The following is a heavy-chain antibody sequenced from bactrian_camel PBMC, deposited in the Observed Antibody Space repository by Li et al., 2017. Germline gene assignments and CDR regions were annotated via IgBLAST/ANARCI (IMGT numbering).Heavy chain of an antibody. CDR1: GFTFSHSW. CDR3: ARVRGVVAVGFVDY. Sequence: QVQLVESGGGSAQAGGSLRLSCAVSGFTFSHSWMSWLRQAPGKGLEWVSTISWSDDSTNYADSMKGRFTISRDNARNTVYLQMNSLKPDDTAVYSCARVRGVVAVGFVDYWGQGTQVTVS. D-gene: IGHD6*01. J-gene: IGHJ4*01. V-gene: IGHV3S25*01. CDR2: ISWSDDST.